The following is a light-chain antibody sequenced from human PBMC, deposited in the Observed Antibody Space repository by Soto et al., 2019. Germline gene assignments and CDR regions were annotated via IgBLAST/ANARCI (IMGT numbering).Light chain of an antibody. V-gene: IGLV2-23*01. J-gene: IGLJ1*01. CDR3: CSYAGSATLYV. CDR2: EGS. Sequence: QSVLTQPASVSGSPGQSITISCTGTSSDVGSYNLVSWYQQHPGKAPKLMIYEGSERPSGVSSRFSGSKSGNTASLTISGLQAEDEADYHCCSYAGSATLYVFGTGTKVTVL. CDR1: SSDVGSYNL.